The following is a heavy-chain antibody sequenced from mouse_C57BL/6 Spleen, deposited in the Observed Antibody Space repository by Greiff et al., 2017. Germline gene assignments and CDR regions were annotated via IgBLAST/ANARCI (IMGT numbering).Heavy chain of an antibody. V-gene: IGHV14-1*01. J-gene: IGHJ2*01. D-gene: IGHD1-1*01. CDR2: IDPEDGDT. CDR3: TSSTVVASRYFDY. CDR1: GFNIKDYY. Sequence: VQLQQSGAELVRPGASVKLSCTASGFNIKDYYMHWVKQRPEQGLEWIGRIDPEDGDTEYAPKFQGKATMTADTSSNTAYLQLSSLTSEGTAVYYCTSSTVVASRYFDYWGQGTTLTVSS.